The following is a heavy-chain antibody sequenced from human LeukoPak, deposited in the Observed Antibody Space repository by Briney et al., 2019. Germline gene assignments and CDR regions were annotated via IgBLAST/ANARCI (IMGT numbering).Heavy chain of an antibody. CDR3: AKLRGYSYGSGDY. CDR2: ISGRGASK. J-gene: IGHJ4*02. CDR1: GLTFNNYA. V-gene: IGHV3-23*01. Sequence: GGSLRLSCAVSGLTFNNYAMSWVRQAPGKGLEWVSGISGRGASKYYADSVKGRFTISRDNSKNTLYLQMNSLRAEDTAVYYCAKLRGYSYGSGDYWGQGTLVTVSS. D-gene: IGHD5-18*01.